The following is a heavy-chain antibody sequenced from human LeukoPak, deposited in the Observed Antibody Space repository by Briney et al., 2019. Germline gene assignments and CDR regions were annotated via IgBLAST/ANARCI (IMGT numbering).Heavy chain of an antibody. Sequence: QPGGSLRLSCAGSGLIFSDQYIDWVRQAPGKGLEWVGRTRNKANSYTAEYAASVKGRFTISRDDSKNSVYLQMNSLKTEDTAVYYCAREAYYFDYWCQGTLVTVSS. J-gene: IGHJ4*02. V-gene: IGHV3-72*01. CDR2: TRNKANSYTA. CDR1: GLIFSDQY. CDR3: AREAYYFDY.